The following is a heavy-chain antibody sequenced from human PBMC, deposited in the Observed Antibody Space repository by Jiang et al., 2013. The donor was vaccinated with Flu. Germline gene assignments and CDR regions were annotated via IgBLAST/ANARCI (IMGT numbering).Heavy chain of an antibody. D-gene: IGHD5-24*01. Sequence: KPGASVKVSCKASGYTFTSYYMHWVRQAPGQGLEWMGIINPSGGSTSYAQKFQGRVTMTRDTSTSTVYMELSSLRSEDTAVYYCARDEMLEGYYYGMDVWGKGTDGHRLL. J-gene: IGHJ6*04. CDR2: INPSGGST. V-gene: IGHV1-46*01. CDR1: GYTFTSYY. CDR3: ARDEMLEGYYYGMDV.